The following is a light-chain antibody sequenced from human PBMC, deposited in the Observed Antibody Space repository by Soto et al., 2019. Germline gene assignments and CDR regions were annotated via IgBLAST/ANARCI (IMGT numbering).Light chain of an antibody. CDR3: QHYDSARWT. Sequence: NVLTQSPGTLSLSPGEGATLSCRASQSISSNYLAWYHQRPGQAPRLLIYGASSRATDIPDRFRGSGSGRDFVLNISRLERGDFAVYYCQHYDSARWTFGLGTKVDIK. J-gene: IGKJ1*01. CDR2: GAS. V-gene: IGKV3-20*01. CDR1: QSISSNY.